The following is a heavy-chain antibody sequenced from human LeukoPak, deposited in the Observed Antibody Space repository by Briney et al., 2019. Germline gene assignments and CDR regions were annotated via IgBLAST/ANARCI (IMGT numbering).Heavy chain of an antibody. V-gene: IGHV3-9*01. J-gene: IGHJ4*02. CDR1: GFTLDDYA. D-gene: IGHD3-10*01. Sequence: GGSLRLSCAASGFTLDDYAMHWVRQAPGKGLEWVSGISWNSGSIGYADSVKGRFTISRDNAKNSLYLQMNSLRAEDTAVYYCAREHGSGPGDYWGQGTLVTVSS. CDR3: AREHGSGPGDY. CDR2: ISWNSGSI.